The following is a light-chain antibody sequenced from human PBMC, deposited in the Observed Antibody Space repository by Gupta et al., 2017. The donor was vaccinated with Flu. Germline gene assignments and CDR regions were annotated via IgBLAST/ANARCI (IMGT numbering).Light chain of an antibody. CDR3: QQRANWPPLT. Sequence: EIVLTQSPATLSFSPGERATLSCRASQSVSNFLAWYQQKPGQAPRLLIYDAFNRATGIPARFSGSGSGTDFTLTISSLEPEDFAVYYCQQRANWPPLTFGGGTKVEIK. CDR2: DAF. J-gene: IGKJ4*01. V-gene: IGKV3-11*01. CDR1: QSVSNF.